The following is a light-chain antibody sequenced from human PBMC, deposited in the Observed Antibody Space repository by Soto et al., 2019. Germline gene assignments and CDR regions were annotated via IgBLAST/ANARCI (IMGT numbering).Light chain of an antibody. V-gene: IGKV1-39*01. CDR1: HSISSY. CDR2: AAS. CDR3: QQSYNTPWT. J-gene: IGKJ1*01. Sequence: DIQMTQSPSSLSASVGDRVTITFRARHSISSYLNWYQEKPGKAPKLLIYAASSFQSGVPRRFSGSKSWTDFNLTIRSLQPEDFATYYFQQSYNTPWTFGQGTMVES.